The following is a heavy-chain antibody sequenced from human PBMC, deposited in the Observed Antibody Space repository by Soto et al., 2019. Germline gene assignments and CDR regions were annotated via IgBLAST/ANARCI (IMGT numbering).Heavy chain of an antibody. CDR3: ASARYCSSTSCLSQFDY. Sequence: VQLVQSGAEVKKPGSSVKVSCKASGGTFSSYAISWVRQAPVHGLEWMGGIIPSFGTANYAQKFQGRVTITADESTSTAYLELSSLRSEDTAVYYCASARYCSSTSCLSQFDYWGQGTLVTVSS. D-gene: IGHD2-2*01. V-gene: IGHV1-69*01. J-gene: IGHJ4*02. CDR1: GGTFSSYA. CDR2: IIPSFGTA.